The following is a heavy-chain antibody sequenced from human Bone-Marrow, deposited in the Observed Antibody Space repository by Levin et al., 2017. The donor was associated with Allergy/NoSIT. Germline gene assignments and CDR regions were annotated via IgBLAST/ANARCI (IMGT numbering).Heavy chain of an antibody. D-gene: IGHD3-22*01. V-gene: IGHV3-49*03. CDR2: IRSKAYGGTT. CDR1: GFTFGDYA. Sequence: GGSLRLSCTASGFTFGDYAMSWFRQAPGKGLEWVGFIRSKAYGGTTEYAASVKGRFTISRDDSKSIAYLQMNSLKTEDTAVYYCTSLVVVPPRLATDAFDIWGQGTMVTVSS. CDR3: TSLVVVPPRLATDAFDI. J-gene: IGHJ3*02.